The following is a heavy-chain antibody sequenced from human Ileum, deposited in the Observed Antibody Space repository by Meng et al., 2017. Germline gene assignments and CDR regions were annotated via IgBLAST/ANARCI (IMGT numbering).Heavy chain of an antibody. V-gene: IGHV4-38-2*02. CDR1: GFSISSDYY. Sequence: SETLSLTYAVSGFSISSDYYWGWFRQSPGKGLEWIGAIHHSGSTYFKASLKSRVSMSIDTSKTQFSLNLGSVTAADTAVYYCARDLFTAQLRNQHPYNWFDPWGQGTLVTVSS. CDR2: IHHSGST. CDR3: ARDLFTAQLRNQHPYNWFDP. J-gene: IGHJ5*02. D-gene: IGHD1-7*01.